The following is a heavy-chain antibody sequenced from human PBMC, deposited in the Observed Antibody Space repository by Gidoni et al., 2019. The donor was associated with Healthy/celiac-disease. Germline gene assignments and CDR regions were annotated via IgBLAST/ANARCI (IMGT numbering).Heavy chain of an antibody. V-gene: IGHV3-21*01. J-gene: IGHJ3*02. D-gene: IGHD2-21*02. CDR1: GVTFSSYS. Sequence: EVQLVESGGGLVKPGGSLRISCAASGVTFSSYSRNWVRQAPGKGLEWVSSISSSSSYIYYADSVKGRFTISRDNAKNSLYLQMNSLRAEDTAVYYCARGLTAPGGDAFDIWGQGTMVTVSS. CDR3: ARGLTAPGGDAFDI. CDR2: ISSSSSYI.